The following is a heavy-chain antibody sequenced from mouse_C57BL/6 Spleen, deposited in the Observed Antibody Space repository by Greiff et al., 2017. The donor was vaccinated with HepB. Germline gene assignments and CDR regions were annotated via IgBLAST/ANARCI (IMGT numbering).Heavy chain of an antibody. CDR1: GYTFTDYE. D-gene: IGHD1-1*01. CDR2: IDPETGGT. CDR3: TRDTTGTY. V-gene: IGHV1-15*01. Sequence: VKLMESGAELVRPGASVTLSCKASGYTFTDYEMHWVKQTPVHGLEWIGAIDPETGGTAYNQKFKGKAILTADKSSSTAYMELRSLTSEDSAVYYCTRDTTGTYWGQGTTLTVSS. J-gene: IGHJ2*01.